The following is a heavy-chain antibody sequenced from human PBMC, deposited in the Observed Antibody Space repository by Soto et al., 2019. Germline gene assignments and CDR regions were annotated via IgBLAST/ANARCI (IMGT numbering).Heavy chain of an antibody. V-gene: IGHV1-69*01. Sequence: QVQLVQSGAEVKKPGSSVKVSCKASGGTFSSYAISWVRQAPGQGLEWMGGISPIFGTANYAQKFQGRVTITADESTRTAYMELSSLRSEDTAVYYCARFKQHPVVHWYFDLLGRGTLVTVSS. D-gene: IGHD6-13*01. CDR2: ISPIFGTA. J-gene: IGHJ2*01. CDR3: ARFKQHPVVHWYFDL. CDR1: GGTFSSYA.